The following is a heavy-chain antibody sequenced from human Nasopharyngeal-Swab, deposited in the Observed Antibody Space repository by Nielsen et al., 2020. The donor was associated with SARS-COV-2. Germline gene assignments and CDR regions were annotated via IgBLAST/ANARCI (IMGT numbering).Heavy chain of an antibody. J-gene: IGHJ6*03. V-gene: IGHV1-69*01. D-gene: IGHD6-13*01. Sequence: WSRQAPGHGLEWMGGIIPIFGTANYAQKFQGRVTITADESTSTAYMELSSLRSEDTAVYYCVTSSSKTINYYYYMDVWGKGTTVTVSS. CDR2: IIPIFGTA. CDR3: VTSSSKTINYYYYMDV.